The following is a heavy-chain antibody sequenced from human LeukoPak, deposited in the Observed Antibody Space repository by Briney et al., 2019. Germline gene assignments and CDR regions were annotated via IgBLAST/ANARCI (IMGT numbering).Heavy chain of an antibody. CDR1: GGSISSSSYY. CDR3: ARDQRYCSGGSCGNLFDY. Sequence: SETLSLTCTVSGGSISSSSYYWGWIRQPPGKGLEWIGSIYYSGSTYYNPSLKSRVTISVDTSKNQFSLKLSSVTAADTAVYYCARDQRYCSGGSCGNLFDYWGQGTLVTVSS. J-gene: IGHJ4*02. CDR2: IYYSGST. V-gene: IGHV4-39*02. D-gene: IGHD2-15*01.